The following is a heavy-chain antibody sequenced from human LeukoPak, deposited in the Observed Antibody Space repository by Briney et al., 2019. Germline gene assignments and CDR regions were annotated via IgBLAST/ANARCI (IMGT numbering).Heavy chain of an antibody. D-gene: IGHD1-14*01. CDR1: GGSFSGYY. V-gene: IGHV4-34*01. J-gene: IGHJ4*02. Sequence: ETLSLTCAVYGGSFSGYYWSWIRQPPGKGLEWIGEINHSGSTNYNPSLKSRVTISVDTSKNQFSLKLSSVTAAGTAVYYCARGTEPSSPRCYFDYWGQGTLVTVSS. CDR3: ARGTEPSSPRCYFDY. CDR2: INHSGST.